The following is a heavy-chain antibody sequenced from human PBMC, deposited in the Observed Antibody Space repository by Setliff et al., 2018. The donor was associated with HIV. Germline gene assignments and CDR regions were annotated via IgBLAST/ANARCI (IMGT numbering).Heavy chain of an antibody. CDR2: IDWNGDIR. CDR3: TRDYRTSNWFDP. Sequence: GSLRLSCAASGFTFGYYNMNWVRQVPGKGLEWVSGIDWNGDIRGYADSVKGRFTISRDTAKTSLYLEMNSLRAEDTALYYCTRDYRTSNWFDPWGHGTLVTVSS. D-gene: IGHD3-16*02. CDR1: GFTFGYYN. V-gene: IGHV3-20*04. J-gene: IGHJ5*02.